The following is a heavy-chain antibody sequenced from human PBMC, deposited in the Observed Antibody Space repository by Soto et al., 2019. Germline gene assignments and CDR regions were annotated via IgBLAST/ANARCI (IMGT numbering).Heavy chain of an antibody. V-gene: IGHV3-23*01. Sequence: EEQLLQSGGGLVQPGGSLRLSCVASGFRFSDYAMSWVRQAPGKGLEWVSGLGGSNSETQYAASVEGRFTVSRDNSKSTLVLQMNSLRVEDTAVYYCAKDRVHHNSVWDPFDIWGQGTLVTVSS. CDR2: LGGSNSET. D-gene: IGHD2-21*01. J-gene: IGHJ3*02. CDR1: GFRFSDYA. CDR3: AKDRVHHNSVWDPFDI.